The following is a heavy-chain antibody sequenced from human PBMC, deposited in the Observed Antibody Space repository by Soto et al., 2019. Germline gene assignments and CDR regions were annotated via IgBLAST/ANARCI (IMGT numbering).Heavy chain of an antibody. CDR2: IYYSGST. Sequence: SETLPHTCTVSDGSISNGDYHWSWIRQPPGKGLEWIGYIYYSGSTYYNPSLKSRVTISVDTPKNQFSLKLSSVTAADTAVYYCAREEGLIRIDGDFGYWGEGILVTVSS. D-gene: IGHD2-15*01. CDR3: AREEGLIRIDGDFGY. J-gene: IGHJ4*02. V-gene: IGHV4-30-4*08. CDR1: DGSISNGDYH.